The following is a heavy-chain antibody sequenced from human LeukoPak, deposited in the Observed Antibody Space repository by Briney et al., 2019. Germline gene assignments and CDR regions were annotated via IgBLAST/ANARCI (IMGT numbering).Heavy chain of an antibody. CDR1: GFTFGDYA. Sequence: GGSLRLSCTASGFTFGDYAMSWFRQAPGKGLVWVSRITGDGSGANYADSVKGRFTISRDNAKNTLYLQMNSLRAEDTAVYYCARFAVTTAGDYWGQGTLVTVSS. D-gene: IGHD4-17*01. J-gene: IGHJ4*02. CDR3: ARFAVTTAGDY. V-gene: IGHV3-74*01. CDR2: ITGDGSGA.